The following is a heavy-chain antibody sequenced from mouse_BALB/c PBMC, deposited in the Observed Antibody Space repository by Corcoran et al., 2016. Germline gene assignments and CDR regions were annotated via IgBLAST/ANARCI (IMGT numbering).Heavy chain of an antibody. CDR1: GFNIKDTY. V-gene: IGHV14-3*02. D-gene: IGHD2-1*01. CDR3: GRSREGNYVVY. J-gene: IGHJ2*01. CDR2: IDPANGST. Sequence: EVQLQQSGAELVKPGASVKLSCTASGFNIKDTYMHWVKQRPEQGLEWIGRIDPANGSTKSDPKFQGKATMTADTSANEVYLQLSSLTSEATAVYYCGRSREGNYVVYWGQGTTLTVSS.